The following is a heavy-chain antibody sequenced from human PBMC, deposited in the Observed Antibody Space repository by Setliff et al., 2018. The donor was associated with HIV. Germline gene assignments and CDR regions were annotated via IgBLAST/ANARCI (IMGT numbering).Heavy chain of an antibody. D-gene: IGHD6-19*01. CDR2: IYHSGGT. CDR1: GGSISRSNW. V-gene: IGHV4-4*02. CDR3: ARGPARAVARPGWLDP. J-gene: IGHJ5*02. Sequence: SETLSLTCAVSGGSISRSNWWSWVRQPPGKGLEWIGEIYHSGGTNYNPSLKSRVTISVDKSKNQFSLKLSSVTAADTAVYYCARGPARAVARPGWLDPWGQGTLVTVSS.